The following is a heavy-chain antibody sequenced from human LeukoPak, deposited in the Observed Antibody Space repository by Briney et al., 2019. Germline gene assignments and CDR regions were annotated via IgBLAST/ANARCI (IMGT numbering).Heavy chain of an antibody. V-gene: IGHV4-34*01. D-gene: IGHD6-13*01. CDR3: ARRYSSSTRWFDP. CDR2: INHSGST. J-gene: IGHJ5*02. CDR1: GGSFSGYY. Sequence: SETLSLTCAVYGGSFSGYYWSWIRQPPGKGLEWLGEINHSGSTNYNPSLKSRVTISVDTSKNQFSLKLSSVTAADTAVYYCARRYSSSTRWFDPWGQGTLVTVSS.